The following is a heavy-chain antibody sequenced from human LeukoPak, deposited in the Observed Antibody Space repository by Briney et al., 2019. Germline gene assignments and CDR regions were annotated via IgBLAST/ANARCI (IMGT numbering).Heavy chain of an antibody. CDR3: ARVAVPGTRYFYYGMDV. V-gene: IGHV5-51*01. CDR1: GYSFTSYW. Sequence: GESLRISCKGSGYSFTSYWIGWVRQMPGKGLECLGIIYPGNSDTKYSPSFQGQVTISGDKSISTAYLQWSSLKASDTAMYYCARVAVPGTRYFYYGMDVWGQGTTVTVS. D-gene: IGHD6-19*01. J-gene: IGHJ6*02. CDR2: IYPGNSDT.